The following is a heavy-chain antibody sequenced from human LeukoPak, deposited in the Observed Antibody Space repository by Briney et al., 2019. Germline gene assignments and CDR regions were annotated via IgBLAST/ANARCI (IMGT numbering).Heavy chain of an antibody. CDR2: IYYNEST. V-gene: IGHV4-59*01. D-gene: IGHD6-19*01. J-gene: IGHJ4*02. CDR3: ARGRWLVNY. CDR1: GGSISSYY. Sequence: SETLFLTCTVSGGSISSYYWSWTRQPVGKGLEWIGYIYYNESTNYNPSVKSRVTISADTSKNQFSLKLRSVTAADTAVYYCARGRWLVNYWGQGTLVTVSS.